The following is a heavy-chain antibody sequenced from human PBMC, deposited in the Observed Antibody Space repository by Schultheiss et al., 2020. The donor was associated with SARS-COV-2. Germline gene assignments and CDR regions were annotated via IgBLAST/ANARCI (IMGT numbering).Heavy chain of an antibody. Sequence: GGSLRLSCAASGFTFSSYAMHWVRQAPGKGLEYVSAISSNGGSTYYADSVKGRFTISRDNSKNTLYLQMNSLRAEDTAVYYCAKGLGDIVNYYYMDVWGKGTTVTVSS. J-gene: IGHJ6*03. V-gene: IGHV3-64*04. CDR3: AKGLGDIVNYYYMDV. CDR2: ISSNGGST. CDR1: GFTFSSYA. D-gene: IGHD3-9*01.